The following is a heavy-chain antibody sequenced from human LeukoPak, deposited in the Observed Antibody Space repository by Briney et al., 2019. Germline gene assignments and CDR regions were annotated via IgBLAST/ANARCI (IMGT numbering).Heavy chain of an antibody. CDR3: ARALGGIRIPTNFDY. Sequence: GGSLRLSYAASGFIFSSYAMHWVRQAPGKGLEWVAVMSYDGSNKYYADSVKGRFTISRDNSKNTLYLQMNSLRAEDTAVYYCARALGGIRIPTNFDYWGQGTLVTVSS. D-gene: IGHD3-16*01. CDR2: MSYDGSNK. V-gene: IGHV3-30-3*01. CDR1: GFIFSSYA. J-gene: IGHJ4*02.